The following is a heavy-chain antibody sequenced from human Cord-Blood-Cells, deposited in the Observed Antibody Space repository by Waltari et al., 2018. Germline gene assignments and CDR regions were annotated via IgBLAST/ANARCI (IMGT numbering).Heavy chain of an antibody. CDR1: GGSISSHY. V-gene: IGHV4-59*11. CDR3: ARSDFWSGYYDY. Sequence: QVQLQESGPGLVKPSETLSLTCTASGGSISSHYWSWTRQPPGKGLEWIGYIYYSGSTNYNPSLKSRVTISVDTSKNQFSLKLSSVTAADTAVYYCARSDFWSGYYDYWGQGTLVTVSS. J-gene: IGHJ4*02. D-gene: IGHD3-3*01. CDR2: IYYSGST.